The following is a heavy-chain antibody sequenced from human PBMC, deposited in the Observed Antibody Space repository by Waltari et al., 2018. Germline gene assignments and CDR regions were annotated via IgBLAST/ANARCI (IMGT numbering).Heavy chain of an antibody. J-gene: IGHJ4*02. Sequence: EVQVVESGGGLVQPGGSLRLPCAAPGPPLRNYWMNWVRQAPGKGPEWVANIKQDGSEKYYVDSVKGRFTISRDNAKNSLFLQMNSLRVEDTAVYYCVRGQGWLPDYWGQGTPVTVSP. CDR1: GPPLRNYW. D-gene: IGHD5-12*01. CDR2: IKQDGSEK. V-gene: IGHV3-7*01. CDR3: VRGQGWLPDY.